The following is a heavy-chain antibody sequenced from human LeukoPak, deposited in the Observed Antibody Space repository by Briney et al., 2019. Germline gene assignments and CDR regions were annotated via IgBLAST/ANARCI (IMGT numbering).Heavy chain of an antibody. CDR2: IKQDGSEK. V-gene: IGHV3-7*01. Sequence: GGSLRLSCAGSGFTFSSYWMSWVRQAPGKGLEWVANIKQDGSEKYYVDSVKGRFTISRDNAKNSLYLQMNSLRAVDTAVYYCARDQSVNYYGSGSYYYYMDVWGKGTTVTVSS. D-gene: IGHD3-10*01. J-gene: IGHJ6*03. CDR1: GFTFSSYW. CDR3: ARDQSVNYYGSGSYYYYMDV.